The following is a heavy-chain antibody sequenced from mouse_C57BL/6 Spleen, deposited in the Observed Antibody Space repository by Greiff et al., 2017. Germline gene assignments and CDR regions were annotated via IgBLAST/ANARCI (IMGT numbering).Heavy chain of an antibody. CDR3: ARSAITTVVARGGYCLDD. V-gene: IGHV1-81*01. CDR2: IYPRSGNT. CDR1: GYTFTSYG. J-gene: IGHJ2*01. D-gene: IGHD1-1*01. Sequence: VQLQQPGAELARPGASVKLSCKASGYTFTSYGISWVKQRTGQGLEWIGEIYPRSGNTDYNEEFKGKATLTADKASSTAYMELRSLTSEDSAVYVWARSAITTVVARGGYCLDDWGQGTTLTVSA.